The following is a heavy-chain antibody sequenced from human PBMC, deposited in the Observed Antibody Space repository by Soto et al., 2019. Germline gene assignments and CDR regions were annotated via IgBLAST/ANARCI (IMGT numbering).Heavy chain of an antibody. Sequence: HPGGSLRLSCAASGFTFSSYGMHWVRQAPGKGLEWVAVIWYDGSNKYYADSVKGRFTISRDNSKNTLYLQMDSLRAEDTAVYYCTRAGNLGYDSSGPFDPWGQGTLVTVSS. CDR3: TRAGNLGYDSSGPFDP. CDR1: GFTFSSYG. CDR2: IWYDGSNK. D-gene: IGHD3-22*01. J-gene: IGHJ5*02. V-gene: IGHV3-33*01.